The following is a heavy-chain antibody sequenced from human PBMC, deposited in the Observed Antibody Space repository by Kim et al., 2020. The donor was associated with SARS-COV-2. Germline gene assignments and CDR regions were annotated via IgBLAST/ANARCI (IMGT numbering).Heavy chain of an antibody. Sequence: GESLKISCKGSGYSFTSYWISWVRQMPGKGLEWMGRIDPSDSYTNYSPSFQGHVTISADKSISTAYLQWSSLKASDTAMYYCARLDTQVTFGGVIALYYWGQGTLVTVSS. CDR2: IDPSDSYT. D-gene: IGHD3-16*02. CDR3: ARLDTQVTFGGVIALYY. CDR1: GYSFTSYW. J-gene: IGHJ4*02. V-gene: IGHV5-10-1*01.